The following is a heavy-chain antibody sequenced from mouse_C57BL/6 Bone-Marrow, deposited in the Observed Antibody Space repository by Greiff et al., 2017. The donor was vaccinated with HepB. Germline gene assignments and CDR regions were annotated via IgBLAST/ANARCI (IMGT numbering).Heavy chain of an antibody. CDR2: ISNGGGST. J-gene: IGHJ2*01. D-gene: IGHD2-5*01. Sequence: EVKLVESGGGLVQPGGSLKLSCAASGFTFSDYYMYWVRQTPEKRLEWVAYISNGGGSTYYPDTVKGRFTISRDNAKNTLYLQMSRLKSEDTAMYYCARQDSNYDYFDYWGQGTTLTVSS. CDR1: GFTFSDYY. CDR3: ARQDSNYDYFDY. V-gene: IGHV5-12*01.